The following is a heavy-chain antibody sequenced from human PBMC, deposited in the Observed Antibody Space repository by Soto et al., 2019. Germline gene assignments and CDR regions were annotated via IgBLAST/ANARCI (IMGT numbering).Heavy chain of an antibody. D-gene: IGHD3-3*01. Sequence: SGKVWYKATSRNFRSYDNRWVRQGPGQGLEWMGGIIPIFGTANYAQNFQGRVTITADKSTSTAYMELSSLRSEDTAVYYCARDLGYDFWSGLCYYYYGMDVWGQGTTVPVSS. CDR2: IIPIFGTA. J-gene: IGHJ6*02. CDR1: SRNFRSYD. CDR3: ARDLGYDFWSGLCYYYYGMDV. V-gene: IGHV1-69*06.